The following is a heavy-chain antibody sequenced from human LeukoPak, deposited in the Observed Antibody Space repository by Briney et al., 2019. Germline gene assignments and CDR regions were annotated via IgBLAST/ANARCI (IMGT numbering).Heavy chain of an antibody. CDR1: GYTFTNYA. Sequence: ASVKVSCKASGYTFTNYAISWVRQAPGQGLEWMGWISGYNGNTNYAQKLQGRVTMTTDTSTRTAYMELRSLRSDDTAVYYCARGLEWLTRRHTWFYPWGQGTLVTVSS. J-gene: IGHJ5*02. D-gene: IGHD3-3*01. V-gene: IGHV1-18*01. CDR3: ARGLEWLTRRHTWFYP. CDR2: ISGYNGNT.